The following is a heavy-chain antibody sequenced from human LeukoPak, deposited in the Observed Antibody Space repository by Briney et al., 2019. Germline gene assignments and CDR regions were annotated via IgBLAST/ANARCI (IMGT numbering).Heavy chain of an antibody. V-gene: IGHV3-23*01. Sequence: GGSLRLSCAASGFTFNSYATSWVRQAPGKGLEWVSAISGSGGSTYYADSVKGRFTISRDNSKNTLYLQMNSLRAEDTAVYYCAKDQYGVAAPFDYWGQGTLVTVSS. CDR1: GFTFNSYA. J-gene: IGHJ4*02. CDR2: ISGSGGST. D-gene: IGHD6-13*01. CDR3: AKDQYGVAAPFDY.